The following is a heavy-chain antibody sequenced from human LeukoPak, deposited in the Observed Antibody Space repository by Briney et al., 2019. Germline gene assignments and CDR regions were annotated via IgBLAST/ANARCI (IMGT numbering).Heavy chain of an antibody. V-gene: IGHV3-23*01. J-gene: IGHJ4*02. D-gene: IGHD5-18*01. CDR2: ISGSGGST. CDR1: GFTFNSYA. Sequence: GGSLRLSCAASGFTFNSYAMTWVRQAPGKGLEWVSDISGSGGSTYYADSVKGRFTISRDNSNHTVYLQMNGLRAEDTAVYYCAKGLIDSSGSRGQFDYWGQGSLVTVSS. CDR3: AKGLIDSSGSRGQFDY.